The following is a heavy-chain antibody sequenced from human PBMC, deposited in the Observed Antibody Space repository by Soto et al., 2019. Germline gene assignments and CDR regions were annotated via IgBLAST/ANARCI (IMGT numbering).Heavy chain of an antibody. CDR3: AADSYYIMTGYYTAFDY. CDR1: GFTFTSSA. V-gene: IGHV1-58*01. J-gene: IGHJ4*02. Sequence: ASVKVSRKASGFTFTSSAVQWVRQARGQRLEWIGWIVVGSGNTNYAQKFQERVTITRDMSTSTVYMELSSLRSEDTAVYYCAADSYYIMTGYYTAFDYWGQGTLVTVSS. D-gene: IGHD3-9*01. CDR2: IVVGSGNT.